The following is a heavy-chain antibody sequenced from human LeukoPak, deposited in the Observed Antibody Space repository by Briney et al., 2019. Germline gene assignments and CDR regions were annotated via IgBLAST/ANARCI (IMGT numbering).Heavy chain of an antibody. V-gene: IGHV1-18*01. J-gene: IGHJ4*02. Sequence: ASVKVSCKASGYTFTSYGISWVRQAPGQGLEWMGWISACNGNTNYAQKLQGRVTMTTDTSTSTAYMELRSLRSDDTAVYYCARVELEEQQPPEFDYWGQGTLVTVSS. D-gene: IGHD6-13*01. CDR1: GYTFTSYG. CDR2: ISACNGNT. CDR3: ARVELEEQQPPEFDY.